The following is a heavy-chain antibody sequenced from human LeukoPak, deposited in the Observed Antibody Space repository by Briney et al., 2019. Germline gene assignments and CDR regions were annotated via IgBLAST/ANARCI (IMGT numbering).Heavy chain of an antibody. J-gene: IGHJ4*02. CDR1: GFTFDDYG. CDR2: INWNGGST. V-gene: IGHV3-20*04. Sequence: GGSLRLSCAASGFTFDDYGMSWVRQAPGKGLEWVSGINWNGGSTGYADSVKGRFTISRDNAKNSLYLQMNSLRAEDTALYYCARQKRKYYDFRSGCYNWGQGTLVTVSS. CDR3: ARQKRKYYDFRSGCYN. D-gene: IGHD3-3*01.